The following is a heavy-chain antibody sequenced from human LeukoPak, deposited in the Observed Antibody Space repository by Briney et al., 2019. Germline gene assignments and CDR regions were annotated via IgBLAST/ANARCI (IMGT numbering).Heavy chain of an antibody. CDR2: IIPIFGTA. J-gene: IGHJ5*02. D-gene: IGHD3-10*01. V-gene: IGHV1-69*01. CDR3: ARDWVTMVRGVILSNWLDP. Sequence: SVKVSCKASGGTFSSYAISWVRQAPGQGLEWMGGIIPIFGTANYAQKFQGRVTITADESTSTAYMELSSLRSEDTAVYYCARDWVTMVRGVILSNWLDPWGQGTLVTVSS. CDR1: GGTFSSYA.